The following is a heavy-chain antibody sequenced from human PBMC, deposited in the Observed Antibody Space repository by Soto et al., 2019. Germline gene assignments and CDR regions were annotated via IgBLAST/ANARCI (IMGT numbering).Heavy chain of an antibody. J-gene: IGHJ4*02. CDR1: GFTFSDFY. D-gene: IGHD2-8*01. V-gene: IGHV3-11*01. CDR3: ARSWGGGGYALIY. Sequence: QVQLVESGGGLVKPGGSLRLSCAASGFTFSDFYMSWIRQAPGKGLEWISYISSSGTTTYYTDSVKGRFTISRDNAKNSLYLQMNTLRDEDTAVYYCARSWGGGGYALIYWGQGTLVTVSS. CDR2: ISSSGTTT.